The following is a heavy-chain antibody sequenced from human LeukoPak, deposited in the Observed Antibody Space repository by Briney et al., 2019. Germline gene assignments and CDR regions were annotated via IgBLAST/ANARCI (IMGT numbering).Heavy chain of an antibody. V-gene: IGHV1-2*02. Sequence: ASVKVSCKASGYTFTGYYMHWVRQAPGQGLEWMGWINPNSGGTNYAQKFQGRVTMTRDTSISTAYMELSSLRSADTAVYYCAREGYCSGASCHSGAHFQHWGQGTLVTVSS. D-gene: IGHD2-15*01. CDR1: GYTFTGYY. CDR2: INPNSGGT. CDR3: AREGYCSGASCHSGAHFQH. J-gene: IGHJ1*01.